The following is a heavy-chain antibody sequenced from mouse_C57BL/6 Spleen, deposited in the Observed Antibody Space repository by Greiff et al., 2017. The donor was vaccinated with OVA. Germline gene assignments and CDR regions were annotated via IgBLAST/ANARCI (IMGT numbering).Heavy chain of an antibody. V-gene: IGHV1-82*01. CDR3: ARGYDYDVRAMDY. Sequence: QVQLQQSGPELVKPGASVKISCKASGYAFSSSWMNWVKQRPGKGLEWIGRIYPGDGDTNYNGKFKGKATLTADKSSSTAYMQLSSLTSEDSAVYFCARGYDYDVRAMDYWGQGTSVTVSS. CDR1: GYAFSSSW. J-gene: IGHJ4*01. D-gene: IGHD2-4*01. CDR2: IYPGDGDT.